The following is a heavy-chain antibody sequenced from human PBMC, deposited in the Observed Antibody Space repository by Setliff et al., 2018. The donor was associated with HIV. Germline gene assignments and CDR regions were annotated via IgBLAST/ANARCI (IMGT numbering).Heavy chain of an antibody. CDR2: ISSDGDST. D-gene: IGHD3-9*01. Sequence: PGGSLRLSCAASGFTFSNYAMHWVRQAPGKGLESVSAISSDGDSTYYADSVKGRFTISRDNSKNTLYLQMNSLRAEDTAVYYCAKDLSDALRYFDWFPIGSNHAFDIWGQGTMVTVSS. CDR3: AKDLSDALRYFDWFPIGSNHAFDI. CDR1: GFTFSNYA. V-gene: IGHV3-64*04. J-gene: IGHJ3*02.